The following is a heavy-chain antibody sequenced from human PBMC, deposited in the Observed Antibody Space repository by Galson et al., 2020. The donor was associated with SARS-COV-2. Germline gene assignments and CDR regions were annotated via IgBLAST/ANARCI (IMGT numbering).Heavy chain of an antibody. V-gene: IGHV1-2*02. CDR2: INPNSGGT. D-gene: IGHD6-13*01. CDR3: ARRIAATGFFDS. Sequence: ASVTVSCKASGYTFPDYYIHWVRQAPGQGLEWMGWINPNSGGTNYAQKFEGRVTMTRDTSISTVYMELNRLRSDDTAQYYWARRIAATGFFDSWGQGTPVTVSS. CDR1: GYTFPDYY. J-gene: IGHJ5*01.